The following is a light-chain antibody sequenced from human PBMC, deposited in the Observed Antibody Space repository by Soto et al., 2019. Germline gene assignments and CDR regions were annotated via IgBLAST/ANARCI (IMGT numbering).Light chain of an antibody. J-gene: IGKJ3*01. CDR3: QQFGGSPPRFT. V-gene: IGKV3-20*01. CDR1: QTITSFY. CDR2: GTS. Sequence: IVLTQSPGTLSLSPGERATLTCRASQTITSFYLAWYQQKPGQAPRLLIYGTSTRATGIPDRFSGSGSGKDLTLTIRNLEPEDFAVYYCQQFGGSPPRFTFGPGTKVEVK.